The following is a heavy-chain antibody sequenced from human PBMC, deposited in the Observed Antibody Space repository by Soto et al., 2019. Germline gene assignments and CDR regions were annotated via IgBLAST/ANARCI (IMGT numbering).Heavy chain of an antibody. CDR3: ARGRLSGYSSGWQSFHY. CDR1: GGTFSSYA. D-gene: IGHD6-19*01. J-gene: IGHJ4*02. Sequence: QVQLVQSGAEVKKPGSSVKVSCKASGGTFSSYAISWVRQAPGQGLEWMGGIIPIFGTANYAQKFQGRVTITADESTSTAYMELSSLRSEDTAVYYCARGRLSGYSSGWQSFHYWGQGTLVAVSS. V-gene: IGHV1-69*12. CDR2: IIPIFGTA.